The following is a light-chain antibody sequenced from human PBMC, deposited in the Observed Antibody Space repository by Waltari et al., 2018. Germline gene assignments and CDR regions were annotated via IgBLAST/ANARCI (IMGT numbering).Light chain of an antibody. CDR3: QQYGTLIT. CDR1: QSVRSSY. CDR2: GAS. V-gene: IGKV3-20*01. J-gene: IGKJ5*01. Sequence: EIVLTQSPGTLSLSPEERATLSCRASQSVRSSYLAWYQQKPGQAPRRLIYGASSRATGIPDRFSGSGSGTDFTLTISRLEPEDFAVYYCQQYGTLITFGQGTRLEIK.